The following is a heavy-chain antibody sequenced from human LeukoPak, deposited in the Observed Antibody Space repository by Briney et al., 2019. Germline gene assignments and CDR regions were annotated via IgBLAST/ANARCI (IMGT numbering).Heavy chain of an antibody. CDR1: GFTFSRNS. CDR2: ISGSSAYI. J-gene: IGHJ4*02. D-gene: IGHD3-22*01. V-gene: IGHV3-21*01. Sequence: PGGSLRLSCAASGFTFSRNSMNWVRQALGKGLEWVSSISGSSAYIYYADSVKGRFTISRDNAKNSLYLQMNSLRGEDTAVYYCARDGDYDNGGYYLDYWGQGTLVTVSS. CDR3: ARDGDYDNGGYYLDY.